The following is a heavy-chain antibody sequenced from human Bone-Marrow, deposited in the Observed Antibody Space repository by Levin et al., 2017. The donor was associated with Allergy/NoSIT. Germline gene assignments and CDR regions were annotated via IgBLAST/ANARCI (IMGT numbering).Heavy chain of an antibody. CDR1: GFTFRSYA. CDR3: ARRRGVIFLSNILDN. J-gene: IGHJ4*02. D-gene: IGHD3-10*01. Sequence: PGGSLRLSCAASGFTFRSYAMHWVRQAPGKGLEWVAFISNDGSNKYYVDSVKGRFTISRDNSKNTLYLQMNSLRAEDTAVYYCARRRGVIFLSNILDNWGQGTLVTVSS. V-gene: IGHV3-30*04. CDR2: ISNDGSNK.